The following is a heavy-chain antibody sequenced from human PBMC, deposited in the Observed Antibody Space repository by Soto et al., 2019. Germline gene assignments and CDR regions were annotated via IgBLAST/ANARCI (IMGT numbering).Heavy chain of an antibody. CDR2: IYYTGNT. Sequence: QVRLQESGPGLVKPSETLSLTCTVSGGSISPSYWNWVRQPPGKRPEWIGCIYYTGNTHYNPSLKSRVTISRDTSKNQFSLELTSVTAADTAMYCCAAGLDHNKVGYWGQGTLVTVSS. CDR3: AAGLDHNKVGY. D-gene: IGHD2-2*03. J-gene: IGHJ4*02. CDR1: GGSISPSY. V-gene: IGHV4-59*01.